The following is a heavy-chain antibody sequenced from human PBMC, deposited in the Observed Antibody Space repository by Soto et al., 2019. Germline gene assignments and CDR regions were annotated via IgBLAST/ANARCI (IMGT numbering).Heavy chain of an antibody. CDR1: GFTFSSYG. D-gene: IGHD3-10*01. Sequence: PGGSLRLSCAASGFTFSSYGMHWVRQAPGKGLEWVAVISYDGSNKYYADSVKGRFTISRDNSKNTLYLQMNSLRAEDTAVYYCAKDLGLLWFGESPGGYYGMDVWGQGTTVTVSS. CDR3: AKDLGLLWFGESPGGYYGMDV. V-gene: IGHV3-30*18. CDR2: ISYDGSNK. J-gene: IGHJ6*02.